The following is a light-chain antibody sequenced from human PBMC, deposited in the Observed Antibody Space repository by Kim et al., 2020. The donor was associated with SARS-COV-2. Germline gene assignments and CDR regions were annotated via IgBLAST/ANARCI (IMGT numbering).Light chain of an antibody. J-gene: IGKJ5*01. CDR1: QSVGTY. Sequence: ATLSLSPGERATRSCRAGQSVGTYLAWYQQKPGQAPRLLIYDASKRATGIPARFRGSGSGTDFTLTIGTLEPEDSAVYYCQQRGNFGQGTRLEIK. V-gene: IGKV3-11*01. CDR3: QQRGN. CDR2: DAS.